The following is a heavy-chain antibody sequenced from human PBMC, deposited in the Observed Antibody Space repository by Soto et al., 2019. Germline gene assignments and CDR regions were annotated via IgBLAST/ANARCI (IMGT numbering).Heavy chain of an antibody. D-gene: IGHD3-22*01. Sequence: SETLSLTCTVSGGSISSYYWGWIRQPPGKGLEWIGNIYYSGSTYYNPSHKSRVTISVDTSKNQFSLKLSSVTAADTAVYYCMLGSGWKDFDYWGQGTLVTVSS. J-gene: IGHJ4*02. CDR3: MLGSGWKDFDY. V-gene: IGHV4-39*01. CDR1: GGSISSYY. CDR2: IYYSGST.